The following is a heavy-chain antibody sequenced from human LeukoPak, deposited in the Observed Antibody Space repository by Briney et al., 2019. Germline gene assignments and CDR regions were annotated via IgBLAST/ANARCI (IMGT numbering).Heavy chain of an antibody. CDR2: ISVSGTST. Sequence: GGSLRLSCAASGLTFRSYAMNWVRQAPGKGREWVSRISVSGTSTYYADSVKGRLTIPRDNPKNTLYLQMNSLSDEDTAVYYCAKGYGDYEGNWGQGTLVPVPS. V-gene: IGHV3-23*01. J-gene: IGHJ1*01. CDR3: AKGYGDYEGN. CDR1: GLTFRSYA. D-gene: IGHD4-17*01.